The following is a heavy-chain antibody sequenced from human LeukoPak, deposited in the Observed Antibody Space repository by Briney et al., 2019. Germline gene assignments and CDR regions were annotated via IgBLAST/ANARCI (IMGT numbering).Heavy chain of an antibody. V-gene: IGHV4-4*02. CDR2: IYHSGST. CDR3: ARHELWFGELGFDY. CDR1: GYSISSSNW. Sequence: SETLSLTCTVSGYSISSSNWWSWTRQPPGKGLEWIGEIYHSGSTNYNPSLKSRVTISVDTSKNQFSLKLSSVTAADTAVYYCARHELWFGELGFDYWGQGTLVTVSS. J-gene: IGHJ4*02. D-gene: IGHD3-10*01.